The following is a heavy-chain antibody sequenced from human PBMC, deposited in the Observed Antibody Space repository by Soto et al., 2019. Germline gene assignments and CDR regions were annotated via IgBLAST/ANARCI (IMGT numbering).Heavy chain of an antibody. CDR1: GYTFTRYT. CDR3: ARGIATGQRDP. CDR2: INPDNGNT. J-gene: IGHJ5*02. Sequence: ASVKVSCKASGYTFTRYTMNWVRQAPGQRLEWIGWINPDNGNTKSSQKFQDRVIITRDTSASTAYMDLSSLRSEDTAVYYCARGIATGQRDPWGQGTLVTFSS. V-gene: IGHV1-3*01. D-gene: IGHD2-15*01.